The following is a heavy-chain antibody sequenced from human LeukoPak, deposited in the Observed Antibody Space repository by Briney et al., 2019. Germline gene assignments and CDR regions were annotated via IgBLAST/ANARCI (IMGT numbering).Heavy chain of an antibody. V-gene: IGHV4-30-4*08. J-gene: IGHJ3*02. D-gene: IGHD4-23*01. CDR1: GGSISSGDYY. CDR3: ARDHGGGGFFDI. CDR2: IYYSGST. Sequence: SETLSLTCTVSGGSISSGDYYWSWIRQPPGKGLEWIGYIYYSGSTYYNPSLKSRVTISVDTSKNQFSLKLSSVTAADTAVYYCARDHGGGGFFDIWGQGTMVTVSS.